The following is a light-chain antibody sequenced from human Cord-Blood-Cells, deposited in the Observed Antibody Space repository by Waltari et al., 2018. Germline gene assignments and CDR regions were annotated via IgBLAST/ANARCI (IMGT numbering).Light chain of an antibody. Sequence: SSELTQDPAVSVALGQTVRITCQGDSLRSYYASWYQQKPGQAPVIVIYSKNNRPSGIPDRFSGSSSGNTASLTITGAQAEDEADYYCNSRDSSGNHVVFGGGTKLTVL. CDR3: NSRDSSGNHVV. CDR2: SKN. V-gene: IGLV3-19*01. J-gene: IGLJ2*01. CDR1: SLRSYY.